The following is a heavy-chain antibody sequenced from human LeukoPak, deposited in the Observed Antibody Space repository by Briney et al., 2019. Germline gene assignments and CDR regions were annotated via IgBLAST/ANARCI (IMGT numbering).Heavy chain of an antibody. Sequence: GGSLRLSCAASGFTFRRYNMNWVRQAPGKGLEWFSYISSSDTRYYADSVKGRFTISRDNAKNSLYLQMNSLRAEDTAIYYCARELSSYDFWLWGHGTLVTVSS. CDR2: ISSSDTR. J-gene: IGHJ4*01. V-gene: IGHV3-48*01. D-gene: IGHD3-3*01. CDR3: ARELSSYDFWL. CDR1: GFTFRRYN.